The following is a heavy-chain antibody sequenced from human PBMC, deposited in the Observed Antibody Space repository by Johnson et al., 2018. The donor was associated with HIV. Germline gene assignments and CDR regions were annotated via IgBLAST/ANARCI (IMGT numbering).Heavy chain of an antibody. CDR1: GFTFSNYV. CDR2: VSFDGSNK. J-gene: IGHJ3*02. D-gene: IGHD2-21*01. V-gene: IGHV3-30-3*01. Sequence: QVQLVESGGGVVQPGRSLRLSCAASGFTFSNYVMHWVRQAPGKGLEWVALVSFDGSNKYYADSVKGRFTISRDNSKNTLYLQMNSLRAGDTALYFCAREESIVVVIAIQAFDIWGQGTMVTVSS. CDR3: AREESIVVVIAIQAFDI.